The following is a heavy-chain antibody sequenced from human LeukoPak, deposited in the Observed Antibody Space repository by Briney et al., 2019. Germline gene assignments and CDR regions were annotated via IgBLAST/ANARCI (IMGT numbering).Heavy chain of an antibody. CDR1: GFTFSDYY. CDR2: ISSSGSTI. J-gene: IGHJ6*02. CDR3: AREITMVRGADYYYYGMDV. V-gene: IGHV3-11*01. Sequence: PGGSLRLSCAASGFTFSDYYMSWIRQAPGKGLEWVSYISSSGSTIYYADSVKGRFTISRDNAKNSLYLQMNSLRAEDTAVYYCAREITMVRGADYYYYGMDVWGQGTTVTVSS. D-gene: IGHD3-10*01.